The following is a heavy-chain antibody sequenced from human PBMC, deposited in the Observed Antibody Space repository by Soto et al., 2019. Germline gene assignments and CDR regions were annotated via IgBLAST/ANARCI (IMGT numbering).Heavy chain of an antibody. V-gene: IGHV4-31*03. Sequence: SETLSLTCTVSGGSISRGGYYWSWIRQHPGKGLEWIGYIYYSGSTYYNPSLKSRVTISVDTSKNQFSLKLSSVTAADTAVYYCARDLIAEAHYYDSKAVWAQGTTVTVSS. CDR2: IYYSGST. J-gene: IGHJ6*02. CDR3: ARDLIAEAHYYDSKAV. CDR1: GGSISRGGYY.